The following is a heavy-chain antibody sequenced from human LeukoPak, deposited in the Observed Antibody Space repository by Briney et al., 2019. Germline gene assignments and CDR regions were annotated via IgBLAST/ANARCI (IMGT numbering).Heavy chain of an antibody. D-gene: IGHD3-10*01. J-gene: IGHJ4*02. CDR3: AKDHYRSTYFDY. V-gene: IGHV3-30*02. CDR2: IRYDGSNK. CDR1: GFTFSSYG. Sequence: GGSLRLSCAASGFTFSSYGMHWVRQAPGKGLEWVAFIRYDGSNKYYADSVKGRFTISRDNSKNTLCLQMNSLRAEDTAVYYCAKDHYRSTYFDYWGQGTLVTVSS.